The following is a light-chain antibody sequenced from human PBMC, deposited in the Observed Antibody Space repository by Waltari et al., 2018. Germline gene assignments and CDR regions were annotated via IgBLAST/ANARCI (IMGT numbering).Light chain of an antibody. CDR2: SAS. V-gene: IGKV1-39*01. J-gene: IGKJ2*01. Sequence: DIQMTQSPSSLSASVGDRVTITCRVSQSISNFLNWYQQKPGEAPKLLIYSASTLQSGVPSRFSGAGSGTDFSLTIISLQPEDFASYYCQQSSTTPSTFGQGTKLEIK. CDR1: QSISNF. CDR3: QQSSTTPST.